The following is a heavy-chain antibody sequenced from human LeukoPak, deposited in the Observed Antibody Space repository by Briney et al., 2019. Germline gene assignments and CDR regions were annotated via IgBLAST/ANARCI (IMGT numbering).Heavy chain of an antibody. D-gene: IGHD2-2*01. J-gene: IGHJ5*02. CDR2: IKQDGSEK. CDR1: GFTFSSYW. CDR3: ARDDFDGVVVVPADNWFDP. Sequence: PGGSLRLSCAASGFTFSSYWMSWVRQAPGKGLEWVANIKQDGSEKYYVDSVKGRFTISRDNAKNSLSLQMNSLRAEDTAVYYCARDDFDGVVVVPADNWFDPWGQGTLVTVSS. V-gene: IGHV3-7*01.